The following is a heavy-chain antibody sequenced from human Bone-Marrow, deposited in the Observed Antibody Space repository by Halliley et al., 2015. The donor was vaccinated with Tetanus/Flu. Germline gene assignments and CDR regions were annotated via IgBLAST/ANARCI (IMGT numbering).Heavy chain of an antibody. CDR2: IYYGGAT. CDR3: ARGESINKIVD. D-gene: IGHD3-22*01. Sequence: LEWIGDIYYGGATYYNPALKSRLTVTVDTSKNEFALRLSSVTAADTAVYFCARGESINKIVDWGQGTLVTVSS. J-gene: IGHJ4*02. V-gene: IGHV4-31*02.